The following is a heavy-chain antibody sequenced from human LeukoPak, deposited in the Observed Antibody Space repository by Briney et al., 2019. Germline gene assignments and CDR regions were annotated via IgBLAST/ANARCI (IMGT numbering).Heavy chain of an antibody. J-gene: IGHJ4*02. D-gene: IGHD3-22*01. CDR2: IWYDGSNK. CDR3: ARDQQEGYYDSSGYPDY. CDR1: GFTFSSYG. Sequence: PGRSLRLSCAASGFTFSSYGMHWVRQAPGKGLEWVAVIWYDGSNKYYADSVKGRFTISRDNSKNTLYLQMNGLRAEDTAVYYCARDQQEGYYDSSGYPDYWGQGTLVTVSS. V-gene: IGHV3-33*01.